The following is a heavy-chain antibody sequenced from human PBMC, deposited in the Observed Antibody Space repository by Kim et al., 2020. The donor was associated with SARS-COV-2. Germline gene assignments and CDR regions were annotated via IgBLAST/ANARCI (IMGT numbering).Heavy chain of an antibody. CDR1: GGTFSSYA. CDR3: ARGREYYDYVWGSYWFDP. V-gene: IGHV1-69*13. Sequence: SVKVSCKASGGTFSSYAISWVRQAPGQGLEWMGGIIPIFGTANYAQKFQGRVTITADESTSTAYMELSSLRSEDTAVYYCARGREYYDYVWGSYWFDPWGQGTLVTVSS. CDR2: IIPIFGTA. J-gene: IGHJ5*02. D-gene: IGHD3-16*01.